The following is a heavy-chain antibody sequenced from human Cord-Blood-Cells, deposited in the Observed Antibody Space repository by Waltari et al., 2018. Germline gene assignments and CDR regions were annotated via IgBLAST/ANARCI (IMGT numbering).Heavy chain of an antibody. CDR3: AREPYELLDAYFDL. J-gene: IGHJ2*01. CDR2: IYYSGIT. V-gene: IGHV4-59*01. Sequence: QVQLQESGPGLVKPSETLSLTCTVSGGSISSYYWSWIRQPPGKGLEWIGYIYYSGITNYNPSLKSRVTISVDTSKNQFSLKLSSVTAADTAVYYCAREPYELLDAYFDLWGRGTLVTVSS. CDR1: GGSISSYY. D-gene: IGHD1-26*01.